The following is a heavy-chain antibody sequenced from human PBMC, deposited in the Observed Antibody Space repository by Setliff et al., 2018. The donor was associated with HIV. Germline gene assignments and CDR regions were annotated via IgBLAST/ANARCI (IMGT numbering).Heavy chain of an antibody. V-gene: IGHV4-39*07. CDR2: IYYSGTT. CDR3: ARLRGSNDFSNWFDP. CDR1: GGSISSGSHY. D-gene: IGHD3-3*01. J-gene: IGHJ5*02. Sequence: SETLSLTCSVSGGSISSGSHYWGWIRQAPGKGLEWIGNIYYSGTTFYNPSLKSRVTISADTAKNQFSLKLSSVTAADTAVYYCARLRGSNDFSNWFDPWGQGTQVTVSS.